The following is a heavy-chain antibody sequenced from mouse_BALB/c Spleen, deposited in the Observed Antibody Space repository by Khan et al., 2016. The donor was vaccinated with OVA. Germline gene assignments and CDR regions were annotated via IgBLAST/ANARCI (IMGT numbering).Heavy chain of an antibody. D-gene: IGHD2-14*01. CDR2: ITYSGDT. Sequence: EVRLVESGPSLVKPSQTLSLTCSVTGVSITSGYWHWIRKFPGNKLEYMGYITYSGDTYYNPALKSRISITRDTSKNQDYLKLNSVTTDDTATYYCATSNHRCDSYFDNWGQGTTLTVSS. CDR1: GVSITSGY. J-gene: IGHJ2*01. CDR3: ATSNHRCDSYFDN. V-gene: IGHV3-8*02.